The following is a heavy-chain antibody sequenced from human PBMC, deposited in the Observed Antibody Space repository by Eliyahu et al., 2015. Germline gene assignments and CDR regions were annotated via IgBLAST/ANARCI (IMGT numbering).Heavy chain of an antibody. D-gene: IGHD2-2*01. J-gene: IGHJ4*02. CDR3: ARDHDIVVVPAAMGXYFDY. CDR1: GYTFTSYX. V-gene: IGHV1-18*01. CDR2: ISAYNGNT. Sequence: QVQLVQSGAEVKKPGASVKVSCKASGYTFTSYXISWVRQAPGQGLEWMGWISAYNGNTNYAQKLQGRVTMTTDTSTSTAYMELRSLRSDDTAVYYCARDHDIVVVPAAMGXYFDYWGQGTLVTVSS.